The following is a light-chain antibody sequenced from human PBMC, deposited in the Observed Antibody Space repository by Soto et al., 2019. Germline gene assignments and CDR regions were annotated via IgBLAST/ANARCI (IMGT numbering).Light chain of an antibody. Sequence: IVMTQTPLSSRVILGQPASISCRSSQSLVGSDGVTYLTWLQQRPGQPPRLLIYRNSARFLGAPDRFRGSGAGTDFTLEISRVEPEDVGIYYCMQAQDLPNTFGQGTKLEIE. J-gene: IGKJ2*01. CDR3: MQAQDLPNT. CDR2: RNS. V-gene: IGKV2-24*01. CDR1: QSLVGSDGVTY.